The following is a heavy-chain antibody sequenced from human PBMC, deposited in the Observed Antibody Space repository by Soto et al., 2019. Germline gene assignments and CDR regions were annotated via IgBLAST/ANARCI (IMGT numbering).Heavy chain of an antibody. CDR2: VSYDGSNK. V-gene: IGHV3-30-3*01. Sequence: GPLRLSCAASVFSFKSYAIHWVRQAPGKGLEWVAVVSYDGSNKFYADSVKGRFTISRDDSKNTVFLQMNSLRVEDTAVFYCARDRPGGYGYSWDDFLYYYGMDVWGQGTTVTVSS. CDR1: VFSFKSYA. J-gene: IGHJ6*02. D-gene: IGHD5-18*01. CDR3: ARDRPGGYGYSWDDFLYYYGMDV.